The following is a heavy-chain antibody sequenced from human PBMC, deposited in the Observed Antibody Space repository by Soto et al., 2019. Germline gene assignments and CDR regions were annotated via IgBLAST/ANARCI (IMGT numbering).Heavy chain of an antibody. D-gene: IGHD2-2*01. Sequence: TSETKSVTCTVSGGYISSSSYYWGWKNKPPGKGLEWIGSIYYSGSTYYNPSLKRRVTISVDTSKNQFPLKLSSVTAADTAVYYCARHYCSSTICHNYYYYYMDVWGKGITVTV. CDR2: IYYSGST. V-gene: IGHV4-39*01. CDR3: ARHYCSSTICHNYYYYYMDV. CDR1: GGYISSSSYY. J-gene: IGHJ6*03.